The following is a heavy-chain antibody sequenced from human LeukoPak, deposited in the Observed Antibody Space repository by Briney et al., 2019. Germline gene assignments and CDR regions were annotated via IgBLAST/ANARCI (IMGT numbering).Heavy chain of an antibody. CDR1: GFTFSNYW. CDR3: ASGPSPYGTDY. D-gene: IGHD3-10*01. Sequence: GGSLRLSCSASGFTFSNYWMHWVRQPPGKGLVWVSRINSGGSSTAHAYTVKGRFTISRDNAKNTVYLQMNSLRAEDTAVYYCASGPSPYGTDYWGQGTPVTVSS. J-gene: IGHJ4*02. V-gene: IGHV3-74*01. CDR2: INSGGSST.